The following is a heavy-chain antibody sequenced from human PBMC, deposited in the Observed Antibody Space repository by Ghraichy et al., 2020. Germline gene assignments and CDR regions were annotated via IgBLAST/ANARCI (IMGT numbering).Heavy chain of an antibody. V-gene: IGHV3-21*01. CDR1: GFTFSSYS. Sequence: GGSLRLSCAASGFTFSSYSMNWVRQAPGKGLEWVSSISSSSSYIYSADSVKGRFTISRDNAKNSLYLQRNSLRAEDTAMYYCAREEGSGSYSEAFDIWGQGTMVTVSS. CDR3: AREEGSGSYSEAFDI. J-gene: IGHJ3*02. D-gene: IGHD3-10*01. CDR2: ISSSSSYI.